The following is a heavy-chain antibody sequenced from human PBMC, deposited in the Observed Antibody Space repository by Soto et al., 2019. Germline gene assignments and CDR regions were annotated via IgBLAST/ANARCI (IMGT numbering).Heavy chain of an antibody. CDR1: GDTFSSYA. D-gene: IGHD4-17*01. CDR2: IIPISGTT. V-gene: IGHV1-69*13. Sequence: ASVKVSCKASGDTFSSYAISWVRQAPGQGLEWMGGIIPISGTTNYAQKLQGRVTITADASTSTAYMELRSLRSDDTAVYYCAREAYGDYWPHVRLLAYWGQGTLVTVSS. J-gene: IGHJ4*02. CDR3: AREAYGDYWPHVRLLAY.